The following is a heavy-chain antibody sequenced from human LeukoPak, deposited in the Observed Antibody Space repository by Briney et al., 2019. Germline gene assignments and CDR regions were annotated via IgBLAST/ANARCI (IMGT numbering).Heavy chain of an antibody. CDR1: GFTFSTYS. J-gene: IGHJ4*02. CDR2: ISSSSDDI. CDR3: ARGDDILTGYYGFDS. D-gene: IGHD3-9*01. V-gene: IGHV3-21*01. Sequence: GGSLRLSCAASGFTFSTYSLNWVRQAPGKGLEWVSSISSSSDDIHYIDSVKGRFTISRDNAKNSLFLQMNSLRAEDTAVYYRARGDDILTGYYGFDSWGQGTLVTVSS.